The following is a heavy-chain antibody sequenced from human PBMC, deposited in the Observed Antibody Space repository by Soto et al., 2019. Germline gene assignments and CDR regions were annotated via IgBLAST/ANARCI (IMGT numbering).Heavy chain of an antibody. CDR3: ARDSFSGSFDYYYYGMDV. J-gene: IGHJ6*02. CDR2: IIPIFGTA. Sequence: QVQLVQSGAEVKKPGSSVKVSCKASGGTFSSYAISWVRQAPGQGLEWMGGIIPIFGTANYAQKFQGRVTITADESTSTAYMELSRLRSEDTAVYYCARDSFSGSFDYYYYGMDVWGQGTTVTVSS. CDR1: GGTFSSYA. V-gene: IGHV1-69*01. D-gene: IGHD1-26*01.